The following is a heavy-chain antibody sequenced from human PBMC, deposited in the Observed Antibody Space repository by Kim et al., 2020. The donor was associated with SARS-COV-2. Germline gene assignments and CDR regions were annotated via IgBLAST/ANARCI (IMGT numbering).Heavy chain of an antibody. CDR3: ASITAYGGNLYYFDY. CDR1: GYTFTSYG. V-gene: IGHV1-18*04. CDR2: ISAYNGNT. J-gene: IGHJ4*02. D-gene: IGHD4-17*01. Sequence: ASVKVSCKASGYTFTSYGISWVRQAPGQGLEWMGWISAYNGNTNYAQKLQGRVTMTTDTSTSTAYMELRSLRSDDTAVYYCASITAYGGNLYYFDYWGQGTLVTVSS.